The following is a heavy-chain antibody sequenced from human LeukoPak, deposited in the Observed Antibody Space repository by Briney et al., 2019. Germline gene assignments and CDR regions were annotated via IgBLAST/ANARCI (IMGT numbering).Heavy chain of an antibody. V-gene: IGHV1-69*05. Sequence: GSSVKVSCKASGGTFSSYAISWVRQAPGQGLEWMGGIIPIFGTANYAQKFQGRVTITTDESTSTAYMELSSLRSEDTAVYYCARARYARQSRRGRYYFDYWGQGTLVTVSS. CDR2: IIPIFGTA. D-gene: IGHD3-16*01. CDR1: GGTFSSYA. J-gene: IGHJ4*02. CDR3: ARARYARQSRRGRYYFDY.